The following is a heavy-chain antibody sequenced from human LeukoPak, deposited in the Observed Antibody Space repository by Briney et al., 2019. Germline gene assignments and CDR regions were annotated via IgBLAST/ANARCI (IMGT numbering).Heavy chain of an antibody. Sequence: SETLSLTCAVYSGSFSGYYWSWIRQPPGKGLEWIGEINHSGSTNYNPSLKSRVTISVDTSTNQFSLKLSSVTAADTAVYYCASRFKAPNYYYYMDVWGKGTTVTVSS. V-gene: IGHV4-34*01. CDR3: ASRFKAPNYYYYMDV. CDR1: SGSFSGYY. J-gene: IGHJ6*03. CDR2: INHSGST.